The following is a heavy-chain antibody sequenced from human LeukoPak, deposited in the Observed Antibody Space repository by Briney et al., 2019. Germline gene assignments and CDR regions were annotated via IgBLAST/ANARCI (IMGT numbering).Heavy chain of an antibody. V-gene: IGHV4-34*01. Sequence: SETLSLTCAVYGGSFSGYYWSWIRQPPGKGLEWIGSIYYSGSTYYNPSLKSRVTISVDTSKNQFSLKLSSVTAADTAVYYCARDEGGETIGYFDYWGQGTLVTVSS. CDR2: IYYSGST. D-gene: IGHD3-16*01. CDR1: GGSFSGYY. J-gene: IGHJ4*02. CDR3: ARDEGGETIGYFDY.